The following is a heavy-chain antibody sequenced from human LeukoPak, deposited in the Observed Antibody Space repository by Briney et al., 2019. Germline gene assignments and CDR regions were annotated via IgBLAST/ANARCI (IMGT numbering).Heavy chain of an antibody. V-gene: IGHV3-33*01. Sequence: PGGSLRLSCAASGLTFSNYGMHWVRQAPGKGLEWVAVIWYDGSNIYYADSVKGRFTISRDNSKNTLYLQMDSLRAEDTAIYYCASDHGAYWGQGTLVTVSS. CDR3: ASDHGAY. D-gene: IGHD1-26*01. CDR2: IWYDGSNI. CDR1: GLTFSNYG. J-gene: IGHJ4*02.